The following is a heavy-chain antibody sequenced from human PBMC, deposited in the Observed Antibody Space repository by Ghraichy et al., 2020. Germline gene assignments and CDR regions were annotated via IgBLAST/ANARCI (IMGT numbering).Heavy chain of an antibody. CDR1: GFTFSSYW. D-gene: IGHD3-3*01. CDR2: INSDGSST. Sequence: ESLNISCAASGFTFSSYWMHWVRQAPGKGLVWVSRINSDGSSTSYADSMKGRFTISRDNAKNTLYLQMNSLRAEDTAVYYCARDFYDFWSGYSYWGQGTLVTVSS. J-gene: IGHJ4*02. CDR3: ARDFYDFWSGYSY. V-gene: IGHV3-74*01.